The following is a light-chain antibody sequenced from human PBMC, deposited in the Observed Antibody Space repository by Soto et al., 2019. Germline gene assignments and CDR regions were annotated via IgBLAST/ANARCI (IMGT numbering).Light chain of an antibody. CDR3: QQSYSTPSWP. J-gene: IGKJ1*01. CDR1: QTISSW. CDR2: AAS. Sequence: DIQMTQSPSTLSGSVGDRVTITCRASQTISSWLAWYQQKPGKAPKLLIYAASTLQSGVPSRFSGSGSGTDFTLTISSQQTEDFATYYCQQSYSTPSWPVGQGTKGEIK. V-gene: IGKV1-39*01.